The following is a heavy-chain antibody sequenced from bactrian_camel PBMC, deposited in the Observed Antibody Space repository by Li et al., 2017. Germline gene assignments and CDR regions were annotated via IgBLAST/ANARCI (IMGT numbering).Heavy chain of an antibody. V-gene: IGHV3S53*01. Sequence: HVQLVESGGGSVQAGGSLTLSCTYSEFSTSCIGWFRQAPGKEREGVAAMYRKGAAIYEDSVKGRFTISKDNAKNTLHLQMDDLNPEDTAQYYCAAEVLALFGGGTCDPQTLTYGPGRSIWGQGTQVTVS. J-gene: IGHJ4*01. CDR1: EFSTSC. D-gene: IGHD7*01. CDR3: AAEVLALFGGGTCDPQTLTYGPGRSI. CDR2: MYRKGAA.